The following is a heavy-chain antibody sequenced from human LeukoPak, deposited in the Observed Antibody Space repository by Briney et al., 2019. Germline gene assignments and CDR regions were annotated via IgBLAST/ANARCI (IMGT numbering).Heavy chain of an antibody. CDR3: AKSYRYYDY. D-gene: IGHD5-18*01. V-gene: IGHV3-23*01. J-gene: IGHJ4*02. CDR2: ISGSGGTT. CDR1: GFTFSSNA. Sequence: TGGSLRLSCAASGFTFSSNAMSWVRQAPGKGLEWVSAISGSGGTTHYADSVKGRFTISRGNSKNTLSLQMNSLRAEDTAVYYCAKSYRYYDYWGQGTLVTVSS.